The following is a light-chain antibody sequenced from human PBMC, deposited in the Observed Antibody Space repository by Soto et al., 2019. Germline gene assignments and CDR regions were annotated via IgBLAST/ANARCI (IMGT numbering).Light chain of an antibody. CDR1: QSVSSN. CDR2: GAS. V-gene: IGKV3-15*01. Sequence: EIVMTQSPATLSVSPGERATLSCRASQSVSSNLAWYQQKPGQAPRLLIYGASTRATGIPARFSGSGSGTDFTPTISSLQSEDFAIYFCQQYNNWPPDRKFGKGTKVEIK. J-gene: IGKJ1*01. CDR3: QQYNNWPPDRK.